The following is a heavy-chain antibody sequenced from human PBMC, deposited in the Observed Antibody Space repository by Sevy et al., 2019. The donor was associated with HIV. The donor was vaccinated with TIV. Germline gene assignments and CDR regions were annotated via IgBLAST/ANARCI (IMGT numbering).Heavy chain of an antibody. J-gene: IGHJ4*02. CDR3: ARDRRNYGGQYFDY. CDR1: GFTFSDYY. D-gene: IGHD4-17*01. V-gene: IGHV3-11*06. Sequence: VGSLRLSCAASGFTFSDYYMTWIRQAPGKALEWLSDISSGTTYTKYADSVKGRFTISRDNAKNSLYLQMDFLRVEDTAVYYCARDRRNYGGQYFDYWGQGILVTVSS. CDR2: ISSGTTYT.